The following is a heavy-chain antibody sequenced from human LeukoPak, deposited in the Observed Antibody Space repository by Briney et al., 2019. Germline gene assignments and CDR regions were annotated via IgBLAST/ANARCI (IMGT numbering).Heavy chain of an antibody. J-gene: IGHJ5*02. V-gene: IGHV4-59*01. CDR1: GASLSSYS. CDR3: ATGYYEPFAT. Sequence: SETLPLTCRVSGASLSSYSWDWPRQTPGKGMYPIGYDTGNTVSNPSLKSRVSISLVTSKNQFFLRLRSLTSADSAVYYCATGYYEPFATWGPGILVTVSS. D-gene: IGHD2/OR15-2a*01. CDR2: DTGNT.